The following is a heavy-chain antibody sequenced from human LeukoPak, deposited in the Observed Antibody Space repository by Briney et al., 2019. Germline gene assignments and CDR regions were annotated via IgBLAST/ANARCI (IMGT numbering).Heavy chain of an antibody. V-gene: IGHV3-48*01. CDR2: ISSSIISI. CDR3: ASQNRMTD. D-gene: IGHD2-15*01. Sequence: GGSLRLSCAASGFTISTYDMHWVRQAPGKGLEWVSCISSSIISINYADSVKGRFTISRDNAKNSLYLQMNSLRAEDTAVYYCASQNRMTDWGQGTLVTVSS. CDR1: GFTISTYD. J-gene: IGHJ4*02.